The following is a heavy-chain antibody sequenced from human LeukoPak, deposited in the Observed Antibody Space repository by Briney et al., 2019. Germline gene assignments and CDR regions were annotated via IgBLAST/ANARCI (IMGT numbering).Heavy chain of an antibody. CDR1: GFTFSSYA. CDR3: AILGDYYGSGPFDY. J-gene: IGHJ4*02. D-gene: IGHD3-10*01. V-gene: IGHV3-30*04. CDR2: ISYDGSNK. Sequence: GGSLRLSCAASGFTFSSYAMHWVRQAPGKGLEWVAVISYDGSNKYYADSVKGRFTISRDNSKNTLYLQMNSLRAEDTAVYYCAILGDYYGSGPFDYWGQGTLVTVSS.